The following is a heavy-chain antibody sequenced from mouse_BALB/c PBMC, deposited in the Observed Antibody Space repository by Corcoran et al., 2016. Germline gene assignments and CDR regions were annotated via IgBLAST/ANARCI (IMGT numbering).Heavy chain of an antibody. Sequence: QVTLKESGPGILQPSQTLSLTCSFSGFSLSTSGMGVSWIRQPSGKGLEWLAHIYWDDDKRYNPSLKSRPTIPKDTSSNQVFLKITSVDTADTVTYYCARSYYGISYYVMDYWGQGTSVTVSS. V-gene: IGHV8-12*01. J-gene: IGHJ4*01. D-gene: IGHD1-1*01. CDR2: IYWDDDK. CDR3: ARSYYGISYYVMDY. CDR1: GFSLSTSGMG.